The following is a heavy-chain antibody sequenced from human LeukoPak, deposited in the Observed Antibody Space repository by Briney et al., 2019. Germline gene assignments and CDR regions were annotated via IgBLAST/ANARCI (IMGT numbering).Heavy chain of an antibody. CDR3: ARHSRGYGDYDGWFDP. Sequence: PSETLSLTCTVSGGSINTSRYFWGWIRQPPGKGLEWIATIYYSGTSFYNPSLKSRLTISVDTSKNQFSLKLSSVTAADTAVYYCARHSRGYGDYDGWFDPWGQGTLVTVSS. CDR2: IYYSGTS. V-gene: IGHV4-39*01. J-gene: IGHJ5*02. D-gene: IGHD4-17*01. CDR1: GGSINTSRYF.